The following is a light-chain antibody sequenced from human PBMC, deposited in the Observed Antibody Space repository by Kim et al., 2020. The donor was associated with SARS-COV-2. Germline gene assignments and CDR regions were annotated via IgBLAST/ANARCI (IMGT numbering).Light chain of an antibody. CDR2: YDS. CDR1: NIGSKS. CDR3: QVWDSTIDHRVV. J-gene: IGLJ7*01. V-gene: IGLV3-21*04. Sequence: SYELTQPHSVSVAPGKTASISCGGNNIGSKSVHWCQQKPGQAPVLVIPYDSDRPSGIPERFSGSNSGNTATLTIRRVEAGDEADYYCQVWDSTIDHRVVCGGGTHLSVL.